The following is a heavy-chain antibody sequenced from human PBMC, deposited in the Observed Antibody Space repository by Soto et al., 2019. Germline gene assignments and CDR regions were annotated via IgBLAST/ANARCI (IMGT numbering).Heavy chain of an antibody. D-gene: IGHD2-2*01. J-gene: IGHJ6*02. CDR3: ATLGFWTSTSCYGPPGGLAALAV. Sequence: SVKVSCKASGDTFTNYAIGWVRQAPGQGLEWMGRIIPFFGTPTYIQNFQGRVAITADASTSTAHMELTSLRSEDTAVYYCATLGFWTSTSCYGPPGGLAALAVWGQGTTVTVSS. CDR2: IIPFFGTP. CDR1: GDTFTNYA. V-gene: IGHV1-69*13.